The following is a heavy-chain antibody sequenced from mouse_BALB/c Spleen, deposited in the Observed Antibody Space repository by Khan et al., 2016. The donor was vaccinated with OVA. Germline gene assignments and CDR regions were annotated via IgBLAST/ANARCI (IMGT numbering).Heavy chain of an antibody. CDR1: GFNIKDTY. CDR3: ARINA. J-gene: IGHJ2*01. CDR2: IDPANGNT. V-gene: IGHV14-3*02. Sequence: VQLQQPGAELVKPGASVKLSCTASGFNIKDTYMHRVKQRPEQGLEGIGRIDPANGNTKYEPKVPGKANITADTADNTAYLQLSSLTSEDTAVSYCARINAWGQGTTLTVSS.